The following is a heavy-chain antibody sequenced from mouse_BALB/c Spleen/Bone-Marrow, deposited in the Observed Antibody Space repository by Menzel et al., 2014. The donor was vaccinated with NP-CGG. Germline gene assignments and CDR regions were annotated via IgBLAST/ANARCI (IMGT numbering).Heavy chain of an antibody. D-gene: IGHD4-1*01. V-gene: IGHV7-3*02. CDR3: AKCTGTGYFDY. CDR2: IRNKVHGYTA. J-gene: IGHJ2*01. CDR1: GFTFTDYY. Sequence: EVKLVESGGGLVQPGGSLRLSCATSGFTFTDYYMTWVRQPPGEALEWLAFIRNKVHGYTAEYSASVKGRFTVSRDDSXXILXLQMNTLRAEDSATYYCAKCTGTGYFDYWGQGTTLTVSS.